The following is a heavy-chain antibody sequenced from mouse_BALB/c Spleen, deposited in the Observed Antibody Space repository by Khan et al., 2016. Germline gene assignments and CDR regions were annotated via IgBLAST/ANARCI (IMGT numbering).Heavy chain of an antibody. CDR2: ISYSGST. CDR1: GYSITSDYA. Sequence: EVKLLESGPGLVKPSQSLSLTCTVSGYSITSDYAWNWIRQFPGNKLEWMGYISYSGSTSYNPSLKSRISITRDTSKNQFFLQLNSVTTEDTATYYCARSRILDYWGQGTTLTVSS. V-gene: IGHV3-2*02. J-gene: IGHJ2*01. CDR3: ARSRILDY.